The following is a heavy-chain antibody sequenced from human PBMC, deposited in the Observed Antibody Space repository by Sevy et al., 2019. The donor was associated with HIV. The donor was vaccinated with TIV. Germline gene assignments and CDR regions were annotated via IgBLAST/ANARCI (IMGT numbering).Heavy chain of an antibody. CDR2: ISYDGSNK. Sequence: GGSLRLSCAASGFTFSSYGMHWVRQAPGKGLEWVAVISYDGSNKYYADSVKGRFTISRDNSKNTLYLQMNSLRAEDTAVYYCAKHSREPGGWGQGTLVTVSS. CDR1: GFTFSSYG. J-gene: IGHJ4*02. CDR3: AKHSREPGG. V-gene: IGHV3-30*18.